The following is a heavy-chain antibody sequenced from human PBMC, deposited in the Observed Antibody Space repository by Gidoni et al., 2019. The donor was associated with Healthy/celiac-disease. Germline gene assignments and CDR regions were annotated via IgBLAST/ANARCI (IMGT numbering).Heavy chain of an antibody. CDR1: GFPFSNAW. Sequence: VQLLEPRGVLVQPEGSLRLSCAAPGFPFSNAWMSWVRQAPGKGLGWVGRNKSKTDGETTDYAAPVKGRFTISRNDSKNTLCLQMNSLKTEDTAVYYCTPSPDFDYWGQGTLVTVSS. CDR3: TPSPDFDY. J-gene: IGHJ4*02. D-gene: IGHD2-2*01. V-gene: IGHV3-15*01. CDR2: NKSKTDGETT.